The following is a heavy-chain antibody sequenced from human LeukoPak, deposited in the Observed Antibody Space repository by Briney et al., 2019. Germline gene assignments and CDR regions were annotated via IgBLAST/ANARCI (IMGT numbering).Heavy chain of an antibody. CDR2: IKQDGSEK. D-gene: IGHD2-2*01. J-gene: IGHJ3*02. CDR3: ARRYCSSTSCFYAFDI. V-gene: IGHV3-7*03. Sequence: GGSLRLSCAASGFTFSSYWMSWVCQAPGKGLEWVANIKQDGSEKYYVDSVKGRFTISRDNAKNSLYLQMNSLRAEDTAVYYCARRYCSSTSCFYAFDIWGQGTMVTVSS. CDR1: GFTFSSYW.